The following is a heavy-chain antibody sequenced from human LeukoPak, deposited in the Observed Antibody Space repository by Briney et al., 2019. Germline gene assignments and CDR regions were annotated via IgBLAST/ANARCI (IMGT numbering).Heavy chain of an antibody. V-gene: IGHV3-30-3*01. CDR1: GFTFGDYA. D-gene: IGHD4-17*01. CDR3: ARGPLYGDYLSY. J-gene: IGHJ4*02. CDR2: ISYDGSNK. Sequence: GGSLRLSCTASGFTFGDYAMSWFRQAPGKGLEWVAVISYDGSNKYYADPVKGRFTISRDNSKNTLYLQMNSLRAEDTAVYYCARGPLYGDYLSYWGQGTLVTVSS.